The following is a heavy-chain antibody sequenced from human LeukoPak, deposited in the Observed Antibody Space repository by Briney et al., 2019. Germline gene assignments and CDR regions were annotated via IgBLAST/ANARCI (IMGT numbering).Heavy chain of an antibody. CDR1: GFSFSMFW. V-gene: IGHV3-7*01. CDR3: ARLADYDYVCGSDF. J-gene: IGHJ4*02. CDR2: IKQDGSEQ. D-gene: IGHD3-16*01. Sequence: PVGCLRLSCGASGFSFSMFWMTWVRQAPGKGLEWVANIKQDGSEQYYVDSVKGRFTISRDNAKSSLYLQMNRLRVEDTAVYYCARLADYDYVCGSDFWGQETLVTVAS.